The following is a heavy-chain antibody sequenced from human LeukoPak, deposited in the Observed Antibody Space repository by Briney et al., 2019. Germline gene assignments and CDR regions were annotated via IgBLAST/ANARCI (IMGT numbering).Heavy chain of an antibody. J-gene: IGHJ4*02. D-gene: IGHD4-23*01. Sequence: SETLSLTCTVSGDSISSDRHYWSWIRQHPGEGLEWVGYINYFGSTYYNPSLRRRLTLSLDTSKSQFSLKLTSVTAADTAVYYCARNLYGGNLNYFDYWGQRTLVTVSS. V-gene: IGHV4-31*03. CDR2: INYFGST. CDR1: GDSISSDRHY. CDR3: ARNLYGGNLNYFDY.